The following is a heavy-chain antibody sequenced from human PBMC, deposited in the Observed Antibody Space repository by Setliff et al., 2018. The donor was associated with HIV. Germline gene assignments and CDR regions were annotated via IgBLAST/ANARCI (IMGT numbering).Heavy chain of an antibody. V-gene: IGHV5-51*01. J-gene: IGHJ6*03. CDR1: GYSFTTYW. CDR3: ARHAGPRNFWSGYSSGMDV. D-gene: IGHD3-3*01. CDR2: IYPGDSDT. Sequence: NPGESLKISCKGSGYSFTTYWIGWVRQMPGKGLEWMGTIYPGDSDTRYGPSFQGQVTISADKSIATAYLQWSSLKASDTAMYYCARHAGPRNFWSGYSSGMDVWGKGTTVTVSS.